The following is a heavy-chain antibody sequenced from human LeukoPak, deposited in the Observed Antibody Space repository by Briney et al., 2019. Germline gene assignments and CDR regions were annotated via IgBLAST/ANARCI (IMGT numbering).Heavy chain of an antibody. V-gene: IGHV3-30*19. J-gene: IGHJ4*02. CDR2: ISYDGSNK. CDR3: ARGGVATRGPHGY. Sequence: QPGGSLRLSCTVSGLTFSGFAMCWVRQAPGKGLEWVAVISYDGSNKYYADSVKGRFTISRDNSKNTLYLQMNSLRAEDTAVYYCARGGVATRGPHGYWGQGTLVTVSS. CDR1: GLTFSGFA. D-gene: IGHD5-12*01.